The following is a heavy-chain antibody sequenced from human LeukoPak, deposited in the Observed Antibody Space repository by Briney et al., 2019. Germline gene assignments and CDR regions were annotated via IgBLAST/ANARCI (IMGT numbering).Heavy chain of an antibody. CDR1: GGSISSSSYY. J-gene: IGHJ4*02. CDR2: IYYSGST. CDR3: ARQGYFDSQVDY. V-gene: IGHV4-39*01. D-gene: IGHD3-9*01. Sequence: SETLSLTCTVSGGSISSSSYYWGWIRQPPGKGLEWIGSIYYSGSTYYNPSLKSRVTISVDTSKNQFSLKLSSVTAADTAVYYCARQGYFDSQVDYWGQGTLVTVSS.